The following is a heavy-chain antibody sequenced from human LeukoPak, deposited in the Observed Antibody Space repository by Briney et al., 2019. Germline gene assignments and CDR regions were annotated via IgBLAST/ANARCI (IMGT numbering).Heavy chain of an antibody. D-gene: IGHD2-15*01. J-gene: IGHJ5*02. V-gene: IGHV4-34*01. CDR3: ARRHTRRYCSGGSCSLRRPNWFDP. Sequence: SETLSLTCAVYGGSFSGYYWSWIRQPPGKGLEWIGEINHSGSTNYNPSLKGRVTISVDTSKNQFSLKLSSVTAADTAVYYCARRHTRRYCSGGSCSLRRPNWFDPWGQGTLVTVSS. CDR1: GGSFSGYY. CDR2: INHSGST.